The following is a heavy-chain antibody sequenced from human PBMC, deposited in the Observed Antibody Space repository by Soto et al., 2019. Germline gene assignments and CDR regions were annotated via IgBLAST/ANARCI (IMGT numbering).Heavy chain of an antibody. CDR1: GFTFSSYW. CDR3: ARGKTMVRGVIRYFDY. Sequence: GGSLRLSCAASGFTFSSYWMSWVRQAPVKGLEWVANIKQDGSEKYYVDSVKGRFTISRDNAKNSLYLQMNSLSAEDTAVYYCARGKTMVRGVIRYFDYWGQGTLVTVSS. D-gene: IGHD3-10*01. J-gene: IGHJ4*02. CDR2: IKQDGSEK. V-gene: IGHV3-7*01.